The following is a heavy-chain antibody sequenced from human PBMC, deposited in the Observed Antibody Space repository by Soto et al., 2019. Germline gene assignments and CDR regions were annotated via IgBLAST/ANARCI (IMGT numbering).Heavy chain of an antibody. J-gene: IGHJ4*02. CDR2: IIPIFGTA. Sequence: EASVKVSCKASGGTFSSYAISWVRQAPGQGLEWMGGIIPIFGTANYAQKFQGRDTITADESTSPAYMELSSLRSEDTAVYYCARASLRYFDWLSLAYDYWGQGTLVTVSS. CDR1: GGTFSSYA. D-gene: IGHD3-9*01. V-gene: IGHV1-69*13. CDR3: ARASLRYFDWLSLAYDY.